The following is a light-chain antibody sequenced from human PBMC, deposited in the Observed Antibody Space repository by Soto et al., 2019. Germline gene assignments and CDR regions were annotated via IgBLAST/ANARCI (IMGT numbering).Light chain of an antibody. V-gene: IGLV1-44*01. J-gene: IGLJ3*02. CDR3: AAWDDSLNGPV. CDR1: SSNIGNNT. CDR2: GNN. Sequence: QPVLTQPPSASGTPGQRVTTSCSGSSSNIGNNTVNWYQQLPGTAPKLLIYGNNQRTSGVPDRFSGSKSGTSASLANSGLQSEDEADYFCAAWDDSLNGPVFGGGTKLTVL.